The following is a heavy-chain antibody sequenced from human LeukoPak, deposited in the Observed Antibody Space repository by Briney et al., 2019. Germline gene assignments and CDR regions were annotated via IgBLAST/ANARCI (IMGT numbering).Heavy chain of an antibody. J-gene: IGHJ4*02. D-gene: IGHD6-13*01. CDR1: GFTFSSYA. CDR3: AVQRTLWQQVLDH. Sequence: GGSLRLSCAASGFTFSSYAMSWVRQAPGKGLEWVSTISISGGSTYYADSVKGRFTISRDNSKNTLYLQMNSLRAEDTAVYYCAVQRTLWQQVLDHWGQGTLVTVSS. V-gene: IGHV3-23*01. CDR2: ISISGGST.